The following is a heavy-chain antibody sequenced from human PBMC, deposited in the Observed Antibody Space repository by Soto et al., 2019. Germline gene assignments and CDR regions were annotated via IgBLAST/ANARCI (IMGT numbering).Heavy chain of an antibody. J-gene: IGHJ4*02. CDR2: ISYDGSNK. Sequence: GGSLRLSCAASGFTFSSYGMHWVRQAPGKGLEWVAVISYDGSNKYYADSVKGRFTISRDNSKNTLYLQMNSLRAEDTAVYYCAKGQGYYGSGSYYDYWGQGTLVTVSS. CDR1: GFTFSSYG. CDR3: AKGQGYYGSGSYYDY. V-gene: IGHV3-30*18. D-gene: IGHD3-10*01.